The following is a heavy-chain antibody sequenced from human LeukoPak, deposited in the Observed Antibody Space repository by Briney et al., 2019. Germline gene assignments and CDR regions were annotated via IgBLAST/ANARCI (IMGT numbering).Heavy chain of an antibody. V-gene: IGHV5-51*01. CDR3: ARFRGYGSSWYADY. D-gene: IGHD6-13*01. Sequence: GESLKISCKGSGYSFISQWIGWVRQMPGKGLEWMGIIYPGDSDTRYSPSFQGQVTISDDKSISTAYLHWSSLKASDTAMYHCARFRGYGSSWYADYWGQGTLVTVSS. CDR1: GYSFISQW. CDR2: IYPGDSDT. J-gene: IGHJ4*02.